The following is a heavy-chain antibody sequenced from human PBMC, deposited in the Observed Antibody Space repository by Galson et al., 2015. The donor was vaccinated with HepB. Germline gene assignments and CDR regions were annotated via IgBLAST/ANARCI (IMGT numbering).Heavy chain of an antibody. J-gene: IGHJ5*02. CDR2: ISPHNRYT. V-gene: IGHV1-18*01. CDR3: ARGALVVAAGATQNNWFDP. Sequence: SVKVSCKASGYTFSSYSTTWVRQAPGQGLEWVGWISPHNRYTNYAQNFQGRVTMTTDTSTTTAYMELRSLRSDDTAVYYCARGALVVAAGATQNNWFDPWGGGTLVTVSS. D-gene: IGHD2-15*01. CDR1: GYTFSSYS.